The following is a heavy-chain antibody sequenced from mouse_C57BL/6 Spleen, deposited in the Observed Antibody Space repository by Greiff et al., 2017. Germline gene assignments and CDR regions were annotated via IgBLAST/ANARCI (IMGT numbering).Heavy chain of an antibody. CDR3: ARGEHYGNCVPDAMDD. Sequence: QVQLQQPGAELVMPGASVKLSCKASGYTFTSYWMHWVKQRPGQGLEWIGEIDPSDSYTNYNQKFKGKSTLTVDKSSSTAYMQLSSLTSEDSAVYYCARGEHYGNCVPDAMDDWGQGTSVTVSS. D-gene: IGHD2-1*01. J-gene: IGHJ4*01. CDR1: GYTFTSYW. CDR2: IDPSDSYT. V-gene: IGHV1-69*01.